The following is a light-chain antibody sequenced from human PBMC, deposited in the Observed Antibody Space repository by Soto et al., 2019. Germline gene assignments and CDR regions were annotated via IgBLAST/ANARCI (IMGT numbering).Light chain of an antibody. V-gene: IGLV2-14*01. CDR3: SSYSSSNTPVV. CDR1: SSDVGGYNY. CDR2: EVS. Sequence: QSVLTQPASVSGSPGQSITISCTGTSSDVGGYNYVSWFQQLPGKAPKVMFYEVSNRPSGVSNRFSASKSGNTASLTISGLQAEDEADYYCSSYSSSNTPVVFGGGTKLTVL. J-gene: IGLJ2*01.